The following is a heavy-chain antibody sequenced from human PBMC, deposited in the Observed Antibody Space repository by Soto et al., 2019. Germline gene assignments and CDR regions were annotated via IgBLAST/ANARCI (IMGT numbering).Heavy chain of an antibody. CDR3: AIDWIPYGSCTGGYYSMDV. V-gene: IGHV3-20*04. CDR2: INWNGGST. D-gene: IGHD3-10*01. Sequence: GGSLRLSCAASGFTFDDYGMSWVRQAPGKGLEWVSGINWNGGSTGYADSVKGRFTISRDNAKNSLYLQMNSLRAEDTALYYYAIDWIPYGSCTGGYYSMDVCGRGTTVTVSS. CDR1: GFTFDDYG. J-gene: IGHJ6*04.